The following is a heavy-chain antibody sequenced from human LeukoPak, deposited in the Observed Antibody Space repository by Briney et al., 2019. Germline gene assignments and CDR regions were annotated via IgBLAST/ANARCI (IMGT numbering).Heavy chain of an antibody. CDR2: VYYSGTT. Sequence: PSETLSLTCTVSGGSISNHYWSWIRQPPGKGLEWIGFVYYSGTTHYNPSLESRVTISVDVSKNQFSPKLGSVTTADTAVYYCARDSGKCTTTSCSDYLDFWGQGTLVTVSS. J-gene: IGHJ4*02. V-gene: IGHV4-59*11. D-gene: IGHD2-2*01. CDR3: ARDSGKCTTTSCSDYLDF. CDR1: GGSISNHY.